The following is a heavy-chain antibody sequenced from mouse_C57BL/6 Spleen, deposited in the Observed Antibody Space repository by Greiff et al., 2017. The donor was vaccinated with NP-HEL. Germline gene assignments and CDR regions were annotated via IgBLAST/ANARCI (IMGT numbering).Heavy chain of an antibody. J-gene: IGHJ2*01. Sequence: EVQLVESGGGLVQPGGSLKLSCAASGFTFSDYGMAWVRQAPRKGPEWVAFISNLAYSIYYADTVTGRFTISRENAKNTLYLEMSSLRSEDTAMYYCARFYYYCRGYYFDYWGQGTTLTVSS. D-gene: IGHD1-1*01. CDR3: ARFYYYCRGYYFDY. V-gene: IGHV5-15*01. CDR1: GFTFSDYG. CDR2: ISNLAYSI.